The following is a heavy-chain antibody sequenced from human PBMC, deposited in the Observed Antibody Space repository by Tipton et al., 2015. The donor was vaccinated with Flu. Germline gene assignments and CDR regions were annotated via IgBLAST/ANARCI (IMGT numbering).Heavy chain of an antibody. Sequence: QLVQSGAEVKKPGASVKVSCKASGYTFTSYGISWVRQAPGQGLEWMGWISAYNGNTNYAQKLQGRVTMTTDTSTSTAYMELRSLRPDDTAVYYCARDGVSSSWYYYGMDVWGQGTTVTVSS. CDR1: GYTFTSYG. J-gene: IGHJ6*02. D-gene: IGHD6-13*01. CDR2: ISAYNGNT. CDR3: ARDGVSSSWYYYGMDV. V-gene: IGHV1-18*01.